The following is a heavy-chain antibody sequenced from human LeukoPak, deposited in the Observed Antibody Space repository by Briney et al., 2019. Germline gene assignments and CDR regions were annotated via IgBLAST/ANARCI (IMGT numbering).Heavy chain of an antibody. CDR2: IKPDGSEK. CDR1: GFTLSSYW. D-gene: IGHD3-16*01. CDR3: ARARFYFDY. V-gene: IGHV3-7*01. Sequence: GGSLRLSCAASGFTLSSYWMSWVRQAPGKGLEWVAKIKPDGSEKYYVDSVKGRFTISRGNAKNSLYVQMNSLRAEDTAVYYCARARFYFDYWGQGILVTVSS. J-gene: IGHJ4*02.